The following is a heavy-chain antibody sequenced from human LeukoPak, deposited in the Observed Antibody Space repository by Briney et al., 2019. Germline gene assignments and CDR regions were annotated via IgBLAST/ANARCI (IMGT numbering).Heavy chain of an antibody. V-gene: IGHV3-48*03. CDR1: GFTFSSYE. CDR3: ARGRVSMVRGVTALNY. CDR2: ISSSGSTI. J-gene: IGHJ4*02. D-gene: IGHD3-10*01. Sequence: PGGSLRLSCAASGFTFSSYEMNWVRQAPGKGLEWVSYISSSGSTIYYADSVKGRFTISRDNAKNSLYLQMNSLRAEDTAVYYCARGRVSMVRGVTALNYWGQGTLVTVSS.